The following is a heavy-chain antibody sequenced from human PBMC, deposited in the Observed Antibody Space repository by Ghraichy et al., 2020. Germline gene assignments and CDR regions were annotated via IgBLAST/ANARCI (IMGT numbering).Heavy chain of an antibody. V-gene: IGHV4-59*01. CDR2: IYYNGNT. CDR1: GGSISSYY. D-gene: IGHD1-26*01. CDR3: ARGLNSGHYYYYYYMDV. Sequence: GSLRLSCTVSGGSISSYYWNWIRQPPGRGLEWIGYIYYNGNTNYNPSLKSRVTISKDTSNNQFSLRLSSVTAADTAVYYCARGLNSGHYYYYYYMDVWGKGTTGTVSS. J-gene: IGHJ6*03.